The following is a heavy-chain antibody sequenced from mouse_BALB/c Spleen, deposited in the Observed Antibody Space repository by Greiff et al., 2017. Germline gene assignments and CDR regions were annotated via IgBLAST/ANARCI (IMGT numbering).Heavy chain of an antibody. J-gene: IGHJ1*01. V-gene: IGHV5-6*01. CDR2: ISSGGSYT. CDR1: GFTFSSYG. CDR3: ARKEDDYDSYWYFDV. D-gene: IGHD2-4*01. Sequence: EVQLVESGGDLVKPGGSLKLSCAASGFTFSSYGMSWVRQTPDKRLEWVATISSGGSYTYYPDSVKGRFTISRDTAKNTLYLQMSSLKSEDTAMYYCARKEDDYDSYWYFDVWGAGTTVTVSS.